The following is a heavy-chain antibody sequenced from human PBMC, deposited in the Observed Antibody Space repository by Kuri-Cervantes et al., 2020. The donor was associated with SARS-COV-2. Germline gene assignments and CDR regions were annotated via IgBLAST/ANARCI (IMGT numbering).Heavy chain of an antibody. D-gene: IGHD3-16*02. CDR1: GFTFSSYA. V-gene: IGHV3-64*04. Sequence: GESLKISCSASGFTFSSYAMHWVRQAPGKGLEYVSAISSNGGSTYYADSVKGRFTISRDNSKNTLYLQMNSLRAEDTAVYYCAREGRYRGYYYYYYGMDVWGQGTTVTVSS. CDR3: AREGRYRGYYYYYYGMDV. J-gene: IGHJ6*02. CDR2: ISSNGGST.